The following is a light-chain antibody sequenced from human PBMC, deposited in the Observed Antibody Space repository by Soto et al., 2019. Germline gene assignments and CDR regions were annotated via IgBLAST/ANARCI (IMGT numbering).Light chain of an antibody. CDR2: GAS. V-gene: IGKV3-15*01. CDR1: QSVSSN. Sequence: EIAMTQSPATLSVSPGERATLSCRASQSVSSNFAWYQQKPGQAPRLLIYGASPRAPGIPARFSGSGSGTEFTLTISSLQSEDFAVYYCQQYNDWTFTFGPGTKVDIK. J-gene: IGKJ3*01. CDR3: QQYNDWTFT.